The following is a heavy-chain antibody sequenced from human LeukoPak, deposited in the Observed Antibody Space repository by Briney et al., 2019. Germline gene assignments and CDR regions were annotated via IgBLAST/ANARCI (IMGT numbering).Heavy chain of an antibody. D-gene: IGHD5-12*01. CDR3: ARDADMGYSGTSVDY. J-gene: IGHJ4*02. V-gene: IGHV3-74*01. CDR2: INNDGSDT. Sequence: GGSLRLSCAASGFSFSGYWMHWVRQAPGKWLVWVSRINNDGSDTTYADSVRGRFTISRDNAKSTLYLQMNSLRAEDTAVYYCARDADMGYSGTSVDYWGQGTLVTVSS. CDR1: GFSFSGYW.